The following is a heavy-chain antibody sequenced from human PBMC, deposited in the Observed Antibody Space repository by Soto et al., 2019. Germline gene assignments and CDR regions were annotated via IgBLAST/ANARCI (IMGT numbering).Heavy chain of an antibody. Sequence: GESLKISCKGSGYSFTSYWLGWVRPVPGKGLGWVGIIYPGYSDTRYRLSYQGQVTNSADKPISTAYLQGSSLKASDTAMYYCARHGGYCSGCSCFPSDYYYGMDVWGQGTTVTVSS. V-gene: IGHV5-51*01. CDR3: ARHGGYCSGCSCFPSDYYYGMDV. CDR1: GYSFTSYW. J-gene: IGHJ6*02. CDR2: IYPGYSDT. D-gene: IGHD2-15*01.